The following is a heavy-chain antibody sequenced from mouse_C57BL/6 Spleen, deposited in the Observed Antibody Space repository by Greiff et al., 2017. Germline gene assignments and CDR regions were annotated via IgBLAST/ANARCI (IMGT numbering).Heavy chain of an antibody. D-gene: IGHD1-1*01. J-gene: IGHJ4*01. CDR3: VSYYHYGAMDY. CDR1: GFSFNTYA. V-gene: IGHV10-1*01. CDR2: IRSKSNNYAT. Sequence: EVQGVESGGGLVQPKGSLKLSCAASGFSFNTYAMNWVRQAPGKGLEWVARIRSKSNNYATYYADSVKDRFTISRDDSESMLYLQMNNLKTEDTAMYYCVSYYHYGAMDYWGQGTSVTVSS.